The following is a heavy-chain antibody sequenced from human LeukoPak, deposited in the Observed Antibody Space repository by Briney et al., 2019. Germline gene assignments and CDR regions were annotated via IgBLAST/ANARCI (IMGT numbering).Heavy chain of an antibody. D-gene: IGHD2-15*01. CDR2: IDPNDSYT. CDR1: GYSFANYW. V-gene: IGHV5-10-1*01. Sequence: GESLRISCKGSGYSFANYWISWVRQMPGKGLEWMGRIDPNDSYTDYSPSFQGHVTISADKSISTAYLQWNSLKASDTAVYYCARPDCSGGNCYLLTYWGQGSLVTVSS. CDR3: ARPDCSGGNCYLLTY. J-gene: IGHJ4*02.